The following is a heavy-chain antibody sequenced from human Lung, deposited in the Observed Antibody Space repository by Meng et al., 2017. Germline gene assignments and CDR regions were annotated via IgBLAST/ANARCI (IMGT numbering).Heavy chain of an antibody. V-gene: IGHV3-74*03. CDR3: ARESGYFEY. CDR2: IRGDGGSI. J-gene: IGHJ4*02. Sequence: QLWQSGGGLVQPGGSLSISCEASGFTFRSSWMPWVRQAPGKGLVWVSRIRGDGGSIVYADSVKGRFTISRDNAKNTLFLQMNSLRAEDTAVYYCARESGYFEYWGQGILVTVSS. CDR1: GFTFRSSW.